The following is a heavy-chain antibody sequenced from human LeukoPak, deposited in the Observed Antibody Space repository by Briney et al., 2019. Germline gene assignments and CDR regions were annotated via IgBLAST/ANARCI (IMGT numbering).Heavy chain of an antibody. V-gene: IGHV3-23*01. CDR3: AKVPDYYGSGRYH. CDR1: GFTFKSYD. Sequence: PGGTLRLSCAASGFTFKSYDMSWVRQAPGKGLEWVSGISGSGDSTYSADSVKGRFTISRDNAKNSLYLQMNSLRAEDTAVYYCAKVPDYYGSGRYHWGQGTLVTVSS. D-gene: IGHD3-10*01. J-gene: IGHJ4*02. CDR2: ISGSGDST.